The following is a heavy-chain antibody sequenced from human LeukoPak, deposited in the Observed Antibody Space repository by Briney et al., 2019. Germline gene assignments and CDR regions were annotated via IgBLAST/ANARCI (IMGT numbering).Heavy chain of an antibody. CDR3: ARGWGYCSGGSCYRNGMDV. CDR2: INHSGST. V-gene: IGHV4-34*01. CDR1: GGSFSGYY. Sequence: PSETLSLTCAVYGGSFSGYYWSWVRQPPGKGLEWIGEINHSGSTNYNPSLKSRVTISVDTSKNQFPLKLSSVTAADTAVYYCARGWGYCSGGSCYRNGMDVWGKGTTVTVSS. J-gene: IGHJ6*04. D-gene: IGHD2-15*01.